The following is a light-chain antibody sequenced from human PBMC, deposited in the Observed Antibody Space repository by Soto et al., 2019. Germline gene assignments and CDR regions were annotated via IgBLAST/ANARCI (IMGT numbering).Light chain of an antibody. CDR2: GAS. CDR3: QQYDSSPS. Sequence: EIVLTQSPGTLSLSPGERATLSCRASQSVSSSYLAWYQQKPAQAPRLLIYGASSRATGIPDRFSGSGSGTDFTLTISRLEPEDFAVYYCQQYDSSPSFGPGTKVDIK. J-gene: IGKJ3*01. CDR1: QSVSSSY. V-gene: IGKV3-20*01.